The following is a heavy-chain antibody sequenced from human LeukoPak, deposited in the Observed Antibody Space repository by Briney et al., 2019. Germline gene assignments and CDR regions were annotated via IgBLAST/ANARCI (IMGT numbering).Heavy chain of an antibody. CDR3: ARESMVRGVIWLDY. D-gene: IGHD3-10*01. CDR2: IYTSGST. CDR1: GGSISSYY. Sequence: PSETLSLTCTVSGGSISSYYWSWIRQPAGKGLEWIGRIYTSGSTNYNPSLKSRVTMSVDTSKNQFSLKLSSVTAADTAVYYCARESMVRGVIWLDYWGQGTLVTVSS. J-gene: IGHJ4*02. V-gene: IGHV4-4*07.